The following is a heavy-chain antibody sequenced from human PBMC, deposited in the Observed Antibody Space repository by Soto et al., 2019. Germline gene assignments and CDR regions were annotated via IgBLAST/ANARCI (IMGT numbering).Heavy chain of an antibody. J-gene: IGHJ4*02. CDR3: AKALSYYAFWKAVFDY. CDR1: GFTFGVFA. D-gene: IGHD3-3*01. V-gene: IGHV3-23*01. CDR2: IAAAGDIT. Sequence: GGSLRLSCAASGFTFGVFAMTWVRQAPGKGLEWVSTIAAAGDITHYADSVKGRFTFSRDNSKNTMYLEMNTLGADDTAIYYCAKALSYYAFWKAVFDYWGQGTLVTVSS.